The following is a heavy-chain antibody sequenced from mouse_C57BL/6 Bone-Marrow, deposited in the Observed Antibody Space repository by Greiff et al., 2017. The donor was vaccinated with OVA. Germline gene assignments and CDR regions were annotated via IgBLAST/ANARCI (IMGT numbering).Heavy chain of an antibody. Sequence: QVQLQQSGAELVRPGASVTLSCKASGYTFTDYEMHWVKQTPVHGLEWIGAIDPETGGTAYNQKFKGKAILTADKSSSTAYMELRSLTSEDSAVYDCTRSYYDYDGSYWGQGTTLTVSS. J-gene: IGHJ2*01. D-gene: IGHD2-4*01. V-gene: IGHV1-15*01. CDR3: TRSYYDYDGSY. CDR1: GYTFTDYE. CDR2: IDPETGGT.